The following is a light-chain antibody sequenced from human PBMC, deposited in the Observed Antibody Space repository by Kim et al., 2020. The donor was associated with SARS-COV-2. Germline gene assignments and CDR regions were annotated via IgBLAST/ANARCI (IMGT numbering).Light chain of an antibody. J-gene: IGKJ2*01. Sequence: DIQMTQSPSSLSSSVGDRATLTCRASQGISSYLAWYQQKPGKVPKLLIYAASTLQTGVPSRFSGSASGTDFTLTISSLQPEDVAIYYCQQYNSAPHTFGQGTKLEI. CDR1: QGISSY. V-gene: IGKV1-27*01. CDR3: QQYNSAPHT. CDR2: AAS.